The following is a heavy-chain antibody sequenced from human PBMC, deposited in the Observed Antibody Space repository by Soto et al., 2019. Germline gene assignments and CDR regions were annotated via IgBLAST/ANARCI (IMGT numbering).Heavy chain of an antibody. J-gene: IGHJ5*02. V-gene: IGHV4-30-2*01. CDR2: IYHSGST. D-gene: IGHD2-21*01. CDR3: ARGDWDNWFDP. CDR1: GGSISSGGYS. Sequence: ASETLSLTCAVSGGSISSGGYSWSWTRQPPGKGLEWIGYIYHSGSTYYNPSLKSRVTISVDRSKNQFSLKLSSVTAADTAVYYCARGDWDNWFDPWGQGTLVTVSS.